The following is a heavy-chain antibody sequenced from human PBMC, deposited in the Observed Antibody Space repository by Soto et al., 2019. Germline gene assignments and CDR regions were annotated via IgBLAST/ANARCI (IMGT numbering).Heavy chain of an antibody. CDR2: FHYSQST. CDR3: ARRSTVTYDY. D-gene: IGHD4-17*01. CDR1: GGSRTSNSYY. J-gene: IGHJ4*02. V-gene: IGHV4-39*01. Sequence: ETLALTCPFSGGSRTSNSYYWGCIRQPPGKGLEWIGSFHYSQSTYFNPSLKSRVTISVETSKNQYSLKLSAVTAADTAVYYCARRSTVTYDYWGQGILVTVSS.